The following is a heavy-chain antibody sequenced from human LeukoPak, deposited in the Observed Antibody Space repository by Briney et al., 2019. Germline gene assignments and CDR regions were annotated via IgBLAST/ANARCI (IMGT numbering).Heavy chain of an antibody. D-gene: IGHD2-15*01. V-gene: IGHV1-18*04. J-gene: IGHJ4*02. CDR3: TRDHCRGDNCPSFDY. Sequence: ASVKDSVKPYGCTFTSFGIHWVRQAPGRELAGLGWIGAYNGDTNYAQKCQGRVTMTTDTSTSTAYMDLRSLRSDDTAVYYCTRDHCRGDNCPSFDYGGKGTLFTVS. CDR1: GCTFTSFG. CDR2: IGAYNGDT.